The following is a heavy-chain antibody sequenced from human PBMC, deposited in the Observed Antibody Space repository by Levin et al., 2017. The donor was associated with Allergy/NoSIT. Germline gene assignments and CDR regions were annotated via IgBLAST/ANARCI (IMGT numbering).Heavy chain of an antibody. CDR3: ARDEMVHEIQYYYGMAV. CDR1: GGSISTSSYY. CDR2: IYHSGST. V-gene: IGHV4-39*07. J-gene: IGHJ6*02. D-gene: IGHD2-8*01. Sequence: SETLSLTCTVSGGSISTSSYYWGWIRQPPGKGLEWIGNIYHSGSTYYTPSLRSRVTISVDTSKNQFSLRVNSVTAADTAVYYCARDEMVHEIQYYYGMAVWGQGTTVTVSS.